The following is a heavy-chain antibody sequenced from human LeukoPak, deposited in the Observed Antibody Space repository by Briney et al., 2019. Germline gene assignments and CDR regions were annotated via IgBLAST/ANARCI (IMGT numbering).Heavy chain of an antibody. Sequence: SETLSLTCTVSAGSISSGGYYWTWLRQPAGKGLEWIGRIYSSGSTNYNPSLKSRVTISVDTSKNHFSLNLSSVTAADTAVYYCARVGATSAYFDQWGQGTLVTVSS. CDR2: IYSSGST. CDR3: ARVGATSAYFDQ. CDR1: AGSISSGGYY. J-gene: IGHJ4*02. D-gene: IGHD1-26*01. V-gene: IGHV4-61*02.